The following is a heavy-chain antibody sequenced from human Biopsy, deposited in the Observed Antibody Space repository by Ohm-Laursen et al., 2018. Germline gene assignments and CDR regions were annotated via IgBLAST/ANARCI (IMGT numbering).Heavy chain of an antibody. CDR1: GGSISDSTYH. D-gene: IGHD3-3*01. CDR3: ARQVDFWSGYVDY. J-gene: IGHJ4*02. Sequence: PSETLSLTCTVSGGSISDSTYHWGWIRQSPGKGLEWIGNIYYSGNTDYSPSLKSRVTISVETSNNQFSLKLRSVTAADTAVYYCARQVDFWSGYVDYWGQGTLVAVSS. CDR2: IYYSGNT. V-gene: IGHV4-39*01.